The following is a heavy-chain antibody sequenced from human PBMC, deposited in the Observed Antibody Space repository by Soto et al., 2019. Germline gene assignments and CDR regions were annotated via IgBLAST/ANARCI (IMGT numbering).Heavy chain of an antibody. CDR1: GGYFSGYY. Sequence: PSETLSHTCAVFGGYFSGYYWSWIRQHPGKGLEWIGEINHSGSTNYNPSLKSRVTISVDTSKNQFSLKLSSVTAADTAVYYCARRRLRWANDAFDIWGQGTMVTVSS. CDR3: ARRRLRWANDAFDI. J-gene: IGHJ3*02. D-gene: IGHD4-17*01. CDR2: INHSGST. V-gene: IGHV4-34*01.